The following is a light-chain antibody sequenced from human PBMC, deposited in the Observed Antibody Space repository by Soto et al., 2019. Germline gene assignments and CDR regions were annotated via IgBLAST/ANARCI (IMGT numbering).Light chain of an antibody. CDR3: QQRSNWPLT. CDR2: DAS. CDR1: QSVRSY. J-gene: IGKJ4*01. Sequence: EIVLTQSPATLSLSPGERATLSCRASQSVRSYLAWYQQRPGQAPRLLIYDASNRVAGIPARFSGSGSGTDFTLTISSLEPEDFAVYCCQQRSNWPLTFGGGTKVEIK. V-gene: IGKV3-11*01.